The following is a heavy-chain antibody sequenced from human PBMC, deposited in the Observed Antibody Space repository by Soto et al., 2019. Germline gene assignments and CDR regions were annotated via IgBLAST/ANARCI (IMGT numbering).Heavy chain of an antibody. J-gene: IGHJ5*02. CDR1: GYTFTGYY. V-gene: IGHV1-2*04. Sequence: ASVKVSCKASGYTFTGYYMHWVRQAPGQGLEWMGWINPNSGGTNYAQKFQGWVTMTRDTSISTAYMELSRLRSDDTAVYYCARERLDAGHLTWFYPWGQGTLVTVSS. CDR2: INPNSGGT. CDR3: ARERLDAGHLTWFYP. D-gene: IGHD6-13*01.